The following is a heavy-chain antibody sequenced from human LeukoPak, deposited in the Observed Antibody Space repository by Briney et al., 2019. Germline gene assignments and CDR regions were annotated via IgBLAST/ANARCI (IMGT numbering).Heavy chain of an antibody. V-gene: IGHV3-30-3*01. CDR3: ARDPELASGGATPDY. J-gene: IGHJ4*02. CDR2: ISYDGSNK. D-gene: IGHD1-26*01. CDR1: GFTFSSYA. Sequence: GGSLRLSCAASGFTFSSYAMHWVRQAPGKGLEWVAVISYDGSNKYYADSVKGRFTISRDNSKNTLYLQMNSLRAEDTAVYYCARDPELASGGATPDYWGQGTLVTVSS.